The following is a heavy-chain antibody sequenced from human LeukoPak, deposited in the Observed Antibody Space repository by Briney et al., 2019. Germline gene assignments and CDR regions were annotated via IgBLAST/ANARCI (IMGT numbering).Heavy chain of an antibody. J-gene: IGHJ5*02. CDR2: IYYSGST. CDR3: ARDRQGWFDP. Sequence: SETLSLTCTVSGGSISSGGYYWSWIRQHPGKGLEWIGYIYYSGSTYYNPSLKSQVTISVDTSKNQFSLKLSSVTAADTAVYYCARDRQGWFDPWGQGTLVTVSS. CDR1: GGSISSGGYY. V-gene: IGHV4-31*01.